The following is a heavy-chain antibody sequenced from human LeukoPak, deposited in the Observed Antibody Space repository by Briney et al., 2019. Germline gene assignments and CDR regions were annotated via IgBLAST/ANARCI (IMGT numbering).Heavy chain of an antibody. V-gene: IGHV3-23*01. CDR1: GFTFSSYG. CDR2: ISESYST. D-gene: IGHD2-15*01. CDR3: ARDRGGGHMDV. Sequence: GGTLRLSCAASGFTFSSYGMTWVRQAPGKGLEWVSGISESYSTYYADSVKGRFIISRDNSKNTLYLQMNSLRAGDTAVYYCARDRGGGHMDVWGKGTTVTISS. J-gene: IGHJ6*03.